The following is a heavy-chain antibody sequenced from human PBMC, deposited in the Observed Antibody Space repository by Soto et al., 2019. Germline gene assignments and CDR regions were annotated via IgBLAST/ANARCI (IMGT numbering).Heavy chain of an antibody. V-gene: IGHV3-33*01. CDR3: ARGKDGYSH. CDR2: IWSDGTNK. CDR1: GFTFSSYG. Sequence: QVQLVESGGGVVQPGRSLRLSCEASGFTFSSYGMHWVRQAPGKGLEWVALIWSDGTNKYYADSVKGRFTISRDNSKNTLYLQMKTLRAEDTAVYYCARGKDGYSHWGQGTLVTVSS. D-gene: IGHD2-15*01. J-gene: IGHJ4*02.